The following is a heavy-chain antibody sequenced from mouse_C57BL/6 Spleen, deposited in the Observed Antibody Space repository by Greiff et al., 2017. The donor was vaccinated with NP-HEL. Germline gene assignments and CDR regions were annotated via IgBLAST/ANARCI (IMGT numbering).Heavy chain of an antibody. CDR3: ARGGEGGSNLFAD. Sequence: EVKLLESGPGLVKPSQSLSLTCSVTGYSITSGYYWNWIRQFPGNKLEWMGYISYDGSNNYIPSLKNRISITRDTSKNQFFLKLNSVTTEDTATYYCARGGEGGSNLFADWGQGTLVTVSA. D-gene: IGHD1-1*01. J-gene: IGHJ3*01. CDR2: ISYDGSN. CDR1: GYSITSGYY. V-gene: IGHV3-6*01.